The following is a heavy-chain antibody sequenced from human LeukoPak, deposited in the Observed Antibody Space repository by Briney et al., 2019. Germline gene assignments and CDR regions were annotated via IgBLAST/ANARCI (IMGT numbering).Heavy chain of an antibody. CDR1: GGSISSGFYY. D-gene: IGHD3-22*01. CDR3: ARDSAIYDSSGYYYSGAFDI. CDR2: IYASGNT. Sequence: SETLSLTCSVPGGSISSGFYYWSWIRQPAGKGLEWIGRIYASGNTNYNTSLKSRVTISADTSNKQFSLKLSSVTAADTAVYYCARDSAIYDSSGYYYSGAFDIWGQGIMVTVSS. J-gene: IGHJ3*02. V-gene: IGHV4-61*02.